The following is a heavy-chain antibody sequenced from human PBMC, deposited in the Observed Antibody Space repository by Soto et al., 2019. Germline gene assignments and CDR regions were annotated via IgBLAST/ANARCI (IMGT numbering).Heavy chain of an antibody. D-gene: IGHD3-10*01. CDR1: GGSLSTNP. CDR3: VRAHALGFSNWFDP. V-gene: IGHV1-69*06. CDR2: TGSGTGPG. J-gene: IGHJ5*02. Sequence: SVKVSCKASGGSLSTNPISWVRQAPGQGLEWMGGTGSGTGPGNHAQKFQGRLTVTADKSTSTVYMELTNLSSDDTAVYYCVRAHALGFSNWFDPWGRGTLVTVSS.